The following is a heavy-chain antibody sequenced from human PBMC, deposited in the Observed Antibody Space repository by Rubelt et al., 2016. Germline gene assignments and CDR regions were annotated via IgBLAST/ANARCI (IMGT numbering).Heavy chain of an antibody. Sequence: APGKGLEWVSYISSSSSTIYYADSVKGRFTISRDNAKNSLYLQMNSLRAEDTAVYYCARVQMDWGQGTLVTVSS. J-gene: IGHJ4*02. CDR3: ARVQMD. CDR2: ISSSSSTI. V-gene: IGHV3-48*01. D-gene: IGHD5-24*01.